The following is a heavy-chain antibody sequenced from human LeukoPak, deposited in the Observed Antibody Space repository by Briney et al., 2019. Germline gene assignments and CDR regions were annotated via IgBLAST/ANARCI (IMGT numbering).Heavy chain of an antibody. CDR3: ATQVGATDWYFDL. Sequence: ASVKVSCKVSGYTLTELSMHWVRQAPGEGLEWMGGFDPEDGETIYAQKFQGRVTMTEDTSTDTAYMELSSLRSEDTAVYYCATQVGATDWYFDLWGRGTLVTVSS. V-gene: IGHV1-24*01. CDR1: GYTLTELS. J-gene: IGHJ2*01. CDR2: FDPEDGET. D-gene: IGHD1-26*01.